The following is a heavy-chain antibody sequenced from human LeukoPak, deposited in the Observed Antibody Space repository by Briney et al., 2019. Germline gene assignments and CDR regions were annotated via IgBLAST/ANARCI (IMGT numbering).Heavy chain of an antibody. CDR1: GGTFSSYA. CDR3: ARDKSSSSWYGNAFDI. CDR2: IIPIFGTA. V-gene: IGHV1-69*01. D-gene: IGHD6-13*01. Sequence: SVTVSCKASGGTFSSYAISWVRQAPGQGLEWMGGIIPIFGTANYAQKFQGRVTITADESTSTAYMELSSLRSEDTAVYYCARDKSSSSWYGNAFDIWGQGTMVTVSS. J-gene: IGHJ3*02.